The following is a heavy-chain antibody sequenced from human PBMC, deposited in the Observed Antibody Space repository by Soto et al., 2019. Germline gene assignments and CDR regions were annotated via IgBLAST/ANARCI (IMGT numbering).Heavy chain of an antibody. D-gene: IGHD2-21*01. V-gene: IGHV3-23*01. Sequence: EVQLLESGGGLVQPGGSLRLSCAASGFTFSSYAMSWVRQAPGKGLEWVSAISGSGGSTYHADSVKGRFTISRDNSKNTLYLQMNSLRAEDTAVYYCAKGGEVSYYYYYGMDVWGQGTTVTVSS. CDR2: ISGSGGST. J-gene: IGHJ6*02. CDR1: GFTFSSYA. CDR3: AKGGEVSYYYYYGMDV.